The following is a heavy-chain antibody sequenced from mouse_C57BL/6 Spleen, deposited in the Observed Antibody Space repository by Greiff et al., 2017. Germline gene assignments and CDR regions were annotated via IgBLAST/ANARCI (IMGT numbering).Heavy chain of an antibody. CDR2: ISDGGSYT. Sequence: EVQLVESGGGLVKPGGSLKLSCAASGFTFSSYAMSWVRQTPEKRLEWVATISDGGSYTYYPDNVKGRFTISRDNAKNNLDLQMSHLKTEDSDMYYCSREGLRRVYDYWGQGTTLTVSS. D-gene: IGHD2-2*01. V-gene: IGHV5-4*01. CDR1: GFTFSSYA. CDR3: SREGLRRVYDY. J-gene: IGHJ2*01.